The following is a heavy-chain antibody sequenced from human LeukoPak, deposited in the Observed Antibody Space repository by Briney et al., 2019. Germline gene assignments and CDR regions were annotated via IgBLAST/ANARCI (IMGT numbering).Heavy chain of an antibody. CDR1: GGSISSYY. CDR2: FYNSGRS. V-gene: IGHV4-59*01. Sequence: PSETLSLTCTVSGGSISSYYWSWIRQPPGKGLEWIGYFYNSGRSTYNPSLKSRVTISADTSKNHFSLKLNSVTTADTAVYYCTRGAGWLIGYWGQGILVTVSS. J-gene: IGHJ4*02. CDR3: TRGAGWLIGY. D-gene: IGHD3-16*01.